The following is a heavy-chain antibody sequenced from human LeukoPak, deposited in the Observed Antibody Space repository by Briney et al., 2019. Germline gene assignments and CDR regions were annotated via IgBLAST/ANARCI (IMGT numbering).Heavy chain of an antibody. CDR3: AKGAITMVRGVNDAFDI. J-gene: IGHJ3*02. Sequence: GRSLRLSCAASGFTFSSYGMHWVRQAPGKGLEWVAVIWYDGSNKYYADSVKGRFTISRDNSKNTLYLRMNSLRAEDTAVYYCAKGAITMVRGVNDAFDIWGQGTMVTVSS. CDR2: IWYDGSNK. V-gene: IGHV3-33*06. D-gene: IGHD3-10*01. CDR1: GFTFSSYG.